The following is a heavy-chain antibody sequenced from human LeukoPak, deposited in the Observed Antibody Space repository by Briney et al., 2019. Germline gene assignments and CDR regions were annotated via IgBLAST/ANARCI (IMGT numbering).Heavy chain of an antibody. Sequence: GGSLRLSCAASGFPFSSYVMRWVRQATGGGLEWVSSIRGSGGGTYYADSVEGRFTISRDNSKNTLYLQMNSLRAKDTALYYCAKDYSGYECGDYWGQGTLVTVSS. CDR2: IRGSGGGT. J-gene: IGHJ4*02. D-gene: IGHD5-12*01. CDR1: GFPFSSYV. CDR3: AKDYSGYECGDY. V-gene: IGHV3-23*01.